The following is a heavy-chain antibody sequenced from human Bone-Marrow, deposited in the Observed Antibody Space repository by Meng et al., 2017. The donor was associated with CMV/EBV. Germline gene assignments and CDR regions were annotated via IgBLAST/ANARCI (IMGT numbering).Heavy chain of an antibody. V-gene: IGHV4-39*07. CDR1: GGSISSSSYY. CDR2: IYYSGST. J-gene: IGHJ6*02. D-gene: IGHD3-3*01. Sequence: SETLSLTCTVSGGSISSSSYYWGWIRQPPGKGLERIGSIYYSGSTYYNPSLKSRVTISVDTSKNQFSLKLSSVTAADTAVYYCARDGLTIFGVVTSYYYYYGMDVWGQGTTVTVSS. CDR3: ARDGLTIFGVVTSYYYYYGMDV.